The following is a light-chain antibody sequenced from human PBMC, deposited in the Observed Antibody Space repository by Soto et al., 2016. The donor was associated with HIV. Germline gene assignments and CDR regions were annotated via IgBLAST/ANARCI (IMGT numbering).Light chain of an antibody. Sequence: DIQMTQSPSSLSASVGDRVTITCRASQGIRNSLAWYQHKPGKAPKLLIYAASSLQSGVPSRFSGSGSGTEFTLTIHSLQPEDFATYYCQQSHSFPITFGQGTRLDIK. CDR1: QGIRNS. J-gene: IGKJ5*01. CDR3: QQSHSFPIT. V-gene: IGKV1-12*01. CDR2: AAS.